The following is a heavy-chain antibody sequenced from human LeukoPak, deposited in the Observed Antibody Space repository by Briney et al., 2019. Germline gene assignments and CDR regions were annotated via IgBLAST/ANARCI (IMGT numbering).Heavy chain of an antibody. CDR1: GGSFSGYY. D-gene: IGHD3-10*01. CDR3: ARHSIDYYGSGSSNWFDP. Sequence: RPSETLSLTCAVYGGSFSGYYWSWVRQPPGKGLEWIGEINHSGSTNYNPSLKSRVTISVDTSKNQFSLKLSSVTAADTAVYYCARHSIDYYGSGSSNWFDPWGQGTLVTVSS. V-gene: IGHV4-34*01. J-gene: IGHJ5*02. CDR2: INHSGST.